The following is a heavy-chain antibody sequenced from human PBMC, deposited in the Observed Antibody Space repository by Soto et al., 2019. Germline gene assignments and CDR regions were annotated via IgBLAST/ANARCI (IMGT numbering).Heavy chain of an antibody. J-gene: IGHJ6*03. CDR2: INHSGST. V-gene: IGHV4-34*01. CDR3: ARQLELLYYYYYMDV. CDR1: GGSFSGYY. Sequence: SETLSLTCAVYGGSFSGYYWSWIRQPPGKGLEWIGEINHSGSTNYNPSLKSRVTISVDTSKNQFSLKLSSVTAADTAVYYCARQLELLYYYYYMDVWGKGTTVTVSS. D-gene: IGHD1-7*01.